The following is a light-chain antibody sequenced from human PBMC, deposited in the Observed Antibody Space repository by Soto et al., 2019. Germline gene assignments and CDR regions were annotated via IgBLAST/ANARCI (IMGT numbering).Light chain of an antibody. Sequence: QSALTQPASVSGSPGQSITISCTGTSSNVGSYNFVSWYRQYPGKAPELIIYEVSQRPSTFFNRYSGSKSGNKASLTVSGVQSDDEADYYCCSYAGNNSLVFGGGTKLTVL. J-gene: IGLJ3*02. V-gene: IGLV2-23*02. CDR2: EVS. CDR3: CSYAGNNSLV. CDR1: SSNVGSYNF.